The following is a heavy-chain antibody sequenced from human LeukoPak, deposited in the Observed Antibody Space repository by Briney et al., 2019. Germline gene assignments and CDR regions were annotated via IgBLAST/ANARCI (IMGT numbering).Heavy chain of an antibody. CDR3: AKDLSGIFDY. V-gene: IGHV3-33*06. CDR2: IGYDGSNK. D-gene: IGHD3-10*01. J-gene: IGHJ4*02. CDR1: GFTFSSYG. Sequence: GGSLRLSCAASGFTFSSYGMHCVRGAPGKGLEWGAVIGYDGSNKYYADSVKGRFTISRDSSKNTLYLQMNSLRAEDTAVYYCAKDLSGIFDYWGQGTLVTVSS.